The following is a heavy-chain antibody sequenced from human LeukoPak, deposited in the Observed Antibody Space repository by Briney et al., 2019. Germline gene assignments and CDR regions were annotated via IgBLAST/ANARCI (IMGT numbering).Heavy chain of an antibody. V-gene: IGHV3-30*02. CDR2: IRYDGSNK. CDR3: ARTTTTVTTFGGYFDY. J-gene: IGHJ4*02. Sequence: GSLRLSCAASGFTFSSYGMHWVRQAPGKGLEWVAFIRYDGSNKYYADSVKGRFTISRDNSKNTLYLQMNSLRAEDTAVYYCARTTTTVTTFGGYFDYWGQGTLVTVSS. CDR1: GFTFSSYG. D-gene: IGHD4-17*01.